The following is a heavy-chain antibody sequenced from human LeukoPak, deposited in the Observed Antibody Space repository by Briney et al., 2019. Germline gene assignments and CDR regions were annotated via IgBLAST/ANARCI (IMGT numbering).Heavy chain of an antibody. CDR2: INHSGST. CDR1: GVSLSGYY. Sequence: NPSETLSLTCAVYGVSLSGYYWSWLRQPPGKGLEWIGEINHSGSTNYNPSLKSRVTISVDTSKNQFSLRLSSVTAADTAVYYCARVITMVRGVIGTNWFDPWGQGTLVTVSS. CDR3: ARVITMVRGVIGTNWFDP. V-gene: IGHV4-34*01. J-gene: IGHJ5*02. D-gene: IGHD3-10*01.